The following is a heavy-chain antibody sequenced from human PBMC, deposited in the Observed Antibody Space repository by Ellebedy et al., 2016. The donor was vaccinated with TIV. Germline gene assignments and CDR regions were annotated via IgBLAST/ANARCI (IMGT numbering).Heavy chain of an antibody. V-gene: IGHV3-21*01. J-gene: IGHJ5*02. CDR2: ISSSSSYI. CDR3: ARSVSGRYSYWFDP. Sequence: PGGSLRLSCAASGFTFSSYSMNWVRQAPGKGLEWVSSISSSSSYIYYADSVKGRFTISRDNAKNSLYLQMNSLRAEDTDLYYCARSVSGRYSYWFDPWGQGTLVTVSS. D-gene: IGHD3-10*01. CDR1: GFTFSSYS.